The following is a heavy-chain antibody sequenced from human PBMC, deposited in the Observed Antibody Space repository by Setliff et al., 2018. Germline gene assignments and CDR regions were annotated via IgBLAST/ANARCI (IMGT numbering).Heavy chain of an antibody. D-gene: IGHD3-22*01. CDR3: AREAGHYYESSAVGPY. Sequence: ASVTVSCKASGYTFINYYMHWVRQAPGQGLEWMGTINPSGGRTTYAQKFQGRVTMSRDTSTSTVYMELTSLRSEDTAVYYCAREAGHYYESSAVGPYWGQGTLVTVSS. CDR1: GYTFINYY. CDR2: INPSGGRT. J-gene: IGHJ4*02. V-gene: IGHV1-46*01.